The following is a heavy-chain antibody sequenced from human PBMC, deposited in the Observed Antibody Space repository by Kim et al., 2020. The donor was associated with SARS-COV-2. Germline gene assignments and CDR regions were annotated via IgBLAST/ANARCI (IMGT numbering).Heavy chain of an antibody. V-gene: IGHV3-23*01. CDR1: GFTFSSYA. D-gene: IGHD6-13*01. CDR3: AKDGTRSWQYSGVSDWFDP. Sequence: GGSLRLSCAASGFTFSSYAMSWVRQAPGKGLEWVSAISGSGGSTYYADSVKGRFTISRDNSKNTLYLQMNSLRAEDTAVYYCAKDGTRSWQYSGVSDWFDPWGQGTLVTVSS. J-gene: IGHJ5*02. CDR2: ISGSGGST.